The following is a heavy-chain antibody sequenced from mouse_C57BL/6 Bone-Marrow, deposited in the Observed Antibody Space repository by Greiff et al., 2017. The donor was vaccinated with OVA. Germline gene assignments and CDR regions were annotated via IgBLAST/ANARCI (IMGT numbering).Heavy chain of an antibody. CDR3: ARRVVAKDYFDY. CDR2: IDPSDSYT. V-gene: IGHV1-69*01. D-gene: IGHD1-1*01. Sequence: QVQLKQPVAELVMPGASVKLSCKASGYTFTSYWMHWVKQRPGQGLEWIGEIDPSDSYTNYNQKFKGKSTLTVDKSSSTAYMQLSSLTSEDSAVYYCARRVVAKDYFDYWGQGTTLTVSS. CDR1: GYTFTSYW. J-gene: IGHJ2*01.